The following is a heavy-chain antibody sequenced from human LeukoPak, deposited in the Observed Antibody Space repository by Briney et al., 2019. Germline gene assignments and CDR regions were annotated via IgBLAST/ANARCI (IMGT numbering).Heavy chain of an antibody. J-gene: IGHJ4*02. CDR3: ARGGQLSTGAYFDY. CDR2: IIPILDIA. Sequence: SVKVSCKASGGTFSGHTFSWVRQAPGQGLEWMGRIIPILDIANYAQKFQGRVIITADKSTSTAYMDLSSLTSEDTAVYYCARGGQLSTGAYFDYWGQGTLVTIAS. V-gene: IGHV1-69*02. D-gene: IGHD6-6*01. CDR1: GGTFSGHT.